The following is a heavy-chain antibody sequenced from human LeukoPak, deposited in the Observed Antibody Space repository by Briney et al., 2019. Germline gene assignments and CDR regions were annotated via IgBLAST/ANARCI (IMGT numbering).Heavy chain of an antibody. V-gene: IGHV3-72*01. CDR3: ARGGTHYYDGRSYSS. Sequence: GGSLRLSCAASGFTFSSYSMNWVRQAPGEGLEWVGRARNKANSYTTEYAASVKGRFTISRDDSKNSLYLQMDSLKTEDTAVYYCARGGTHYYDGRSYSSWGQGTLVTVSS. J-gene: IGHJ5*02. CDR2: ARNKANSYTT. CDR1: GFTFSSYS. D-gene: IGHD3-22*01.